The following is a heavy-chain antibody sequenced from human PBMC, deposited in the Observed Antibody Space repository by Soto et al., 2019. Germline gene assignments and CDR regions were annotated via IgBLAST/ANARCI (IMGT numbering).Heavy chain of an antibody. CDR1: GGSISNYY. Sequence: SETLSLTCTVSGGSISNYYWSWIRQPPGKGLEWIGEINHSGSTNYNPSLKSRVTISVDTSKNQFSLKLSSVTAADTAVYYCARVSGIYYYGMDVWGQGTTVTVSS. J-gene: IGHJ6*02. CDR3: ARVSGIYYYGMDV. CDR2: INHSGST. V-gene: IGHV4-34*01. D-gene: IGHD3-10*01.